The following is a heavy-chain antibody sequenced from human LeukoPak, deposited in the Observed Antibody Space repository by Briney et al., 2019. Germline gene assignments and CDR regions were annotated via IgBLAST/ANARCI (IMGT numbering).Heavy chain of an antibody. Sequence: GASVKVSCKVSGYTLTEFSMHWVRQAPGKGLEWMGGFDPEDGETIYAQKFQGRVTMTEDTSTDTAYMELSSLRSEDTAVYYCATDRPLYYYDSSGYYFWGQGTLVTVPS. CDR3: ATDRPLYYYDSSGYYF. CDR1: GYTLTEFS. CDR2: FDPEDGET. J-gene: IGHJ4*02. V-gene: IGHV1-24*01. D-gene: IGHD3-22*01.